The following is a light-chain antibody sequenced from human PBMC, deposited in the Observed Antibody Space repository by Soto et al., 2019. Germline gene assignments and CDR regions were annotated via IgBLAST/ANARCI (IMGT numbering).Light chain of an antibody. V-gene: IGLV2-14*01. CDR3: TSYTSSSTQV. J-gene: IGLJ1*01. Sequence: QSVLTQPASVSGSPGQSITISCTGTSSDVGGYDYVSWYQQHPGTAPRLIIFEVTNRPSGVSNRFSGSKSGNTASLTISGLQAEDEADYYCTSYTSSSTQVFGTGT. CDR1: SSDVGGYDY. CDR2: EVT.